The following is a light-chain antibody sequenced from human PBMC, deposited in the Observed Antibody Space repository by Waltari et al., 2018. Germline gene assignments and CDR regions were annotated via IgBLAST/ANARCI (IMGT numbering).Light chain of an antibody. J-gene: IGKJ1*01. CDR3: QQYDNWLGT. Sequence: LLMPQSPATLSVFPGERATLSCRASQSIRSNLAWYQHKPGQAPRLLIYGASTRATGIPARFSGSGSGTEFTLTISSLQSEDFAVYFCQQYDNWLGTFGQGTKVEIK. CDR1: QSIRSN. V-gene: IGKV3-15*01. CDR2: GAS.